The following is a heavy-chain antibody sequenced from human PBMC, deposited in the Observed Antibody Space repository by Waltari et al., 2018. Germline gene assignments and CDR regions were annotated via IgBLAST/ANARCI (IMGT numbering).Heavy chain of an antibody. V-gene: IGHV3-43*01. J-gene: IGHJ6*02. CDR2: ISWDGGST. CDR1: GFTFDDYT. Sequence: EVQLVESGGVVVQPGGSLRLSCAASGFTFDDYTMHWVRQAPGKGLEWVSLISWDGGSTYYADSVKGRFTISRDNSKNSLYLQMNSLRTEDTALYYCAKGAYCSGGSCTPYYYYYYGMDVWGQGTTVTVSS. CDR3: AKGAYCSGGSCTPYYYYYYGMDV. D-gene: IGHD2-15*01.